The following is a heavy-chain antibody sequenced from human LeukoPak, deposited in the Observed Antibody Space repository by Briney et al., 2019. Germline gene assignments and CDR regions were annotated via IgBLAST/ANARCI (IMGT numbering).Heavy chain of an antibody. CDR2: VSASGDVT. Sequence: GGSLRLSCAASGFTFSNYGMTWVRQAAGKGLVWVSVVSASGDVTFYADSVKGRFTISRDNSKNTVHLQMDSLRAEDTAIYYCAKGQRTSSTWELDYWGQGTLVTVSS. CDR3: AKGQRTSSTWELDY. V-gene: IGHV3-23*01. D-gene: IGHD6-25*01. CDR1: GFTFSNYG. J-gene: IGHJ4*02.